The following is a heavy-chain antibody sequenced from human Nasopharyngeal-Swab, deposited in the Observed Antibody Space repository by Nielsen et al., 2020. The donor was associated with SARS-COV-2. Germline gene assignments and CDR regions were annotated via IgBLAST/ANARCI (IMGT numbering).Heavy chain of an antibody. D-gene: IGHD6-19*01. CDR3: ASWSVAQTPHPYGMDV. Sequence: ESLKISCAIYGRYFRDYYWSWIRPPPGKGLEWIGEFNHSGSTNYNSSLKSRVTISVDTSKHQFSLKLSSVTAADTAVYYCASWSVAQTPHPYGMDVWGQGTTVTVSS. CDR1: GRYFRDYY. J-gene: IGHJ6*02. V-gene: IGHV4-34*01. CDR2: FNHSGST.